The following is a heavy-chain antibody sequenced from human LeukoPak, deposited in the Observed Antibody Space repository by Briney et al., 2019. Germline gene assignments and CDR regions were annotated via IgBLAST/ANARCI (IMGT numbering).Heavy chain of an antibody. J-gene: IGHJ4*02. Sequence: SETLSLTCAVYGGSFSGYYWSWIRQPPGKGLEWIGESNHSGSTNYNPSLKSRVTVSVDTSKNQFSLKLSSVTAADTAVYYCARYDFWSGSLIDYWGQGTLVTVSS. CDR3: ARYDFWSGSLIDY. CDR2: SNHSGST. V-gene: IGHV4-34*01. D-gene: IGHD3-3*01. CDR1: GGSFSGYY.